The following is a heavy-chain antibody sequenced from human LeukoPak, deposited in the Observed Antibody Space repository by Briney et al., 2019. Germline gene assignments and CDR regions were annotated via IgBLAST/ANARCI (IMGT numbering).Heavy chain of an antibody. CDR3: ARVGEPYDFWSGGNFQH. J-gene: IGHJ1*01. CDR1: GFTFSNYA. D-gene: IGHD3-3*01. Sequence: GGSLRLSCAASGFTFSNYAMHWVRQAPGKGLEWVANIKQDGSEKYYVDSVKGRFTISRDNAKNSLYLQMNSLRAEDTAVYYCARVGEPYDFWSGGNFQHWGQGTLVTVSS. CDR2: IKQDGSEK. V-gene: IGHV3-7*01.